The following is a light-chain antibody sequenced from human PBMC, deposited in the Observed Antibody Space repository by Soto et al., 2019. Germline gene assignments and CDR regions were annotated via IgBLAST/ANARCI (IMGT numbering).Light chain of an antibody. CDR2: GAS. Sequence: DIQMTQSPSSLSASVGDRVIITCRASQGISNYVAWYQQKPGKAPKLLISGASTLQSGVPSRFIGSGSGTDFSLTISGLQPEDVATYYFQNYANAPALTFGGGTKVEIK. J-gene: IGKJ4*01. CDR1: QGISNY. V-gene: IGKV1-27*01. CDR3: QNYANAPALT.